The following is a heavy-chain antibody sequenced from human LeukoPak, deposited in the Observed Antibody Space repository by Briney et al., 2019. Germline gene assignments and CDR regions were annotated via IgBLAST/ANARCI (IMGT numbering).Heavy chain of an antibody. V-gene: IGHV4-59*01. D-gene: IGHD5-18*01. CDR3: ARDRGYNADDPGSWGAFDI. CDR1: GGSISSYY. Sequence: PSETLSLTCTVSGGSISSYYWSWLRQPPGKGLEWIGYIYYIGSTNYNPSLKSRVTLSLDTSKNHFSLKLNSVTAADTAVYYCARDRGYNADDPGSWGAFDIWGQGTMVTVSS. CDR2: IYYIGST. J-gene: IGHJ3*02.